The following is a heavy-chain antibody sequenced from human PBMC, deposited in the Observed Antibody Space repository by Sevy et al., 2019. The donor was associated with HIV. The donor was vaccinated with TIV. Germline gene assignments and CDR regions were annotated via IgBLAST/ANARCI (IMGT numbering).Heavy chain of an antibody. D-gene: IGHD2-15*01. CDR2: FDSQDGET. CDR1: GYTLTKLS. CDR3: ATVGLRYYSGSSSYQGDWFDP. V-gene: IGHV1-24*01. J-gene: IGHJ5*02. Sequence: ASVKVSCKVSGYTLTKLSIHWVRQAPGKGLEWMGDFDSQDGETIYSQRFQGRVTMTVDTPTDTAYMDLSSLTSEDTAVYYCATVGLRYYSGSSSYQGDWFDPWGQGTLVTDSS.